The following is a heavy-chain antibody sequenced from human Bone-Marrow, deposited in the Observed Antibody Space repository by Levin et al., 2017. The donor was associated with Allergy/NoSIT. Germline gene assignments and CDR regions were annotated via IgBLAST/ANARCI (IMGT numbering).Heavy chain of an antibody. CDR3: ATIMVRGDKYDY. CDR1: GGSISAYY. D-gene: IGHD3-10*01. J-gene: IGHJ4*02. V-gene: IGHV4-4*08. CDR2: VYHSGST. Sequence: PGGSLRLSCTVSGGSISAYYWSWIRQPPGKGLEWIGHVYHSGSTNYNPSLKSRVTISADTSKNQFFLSVRSVTAADTAIYYCATIMVRGDKYDYWGPGTMVIVSS.